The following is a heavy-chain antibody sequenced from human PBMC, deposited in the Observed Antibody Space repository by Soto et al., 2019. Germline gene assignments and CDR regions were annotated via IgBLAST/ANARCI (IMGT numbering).Heavy chain of an antibody. CDR1: GLTFSSYG. CDR3: AGYSVPAATNGLDY. Sequence: GGSLRLSCEASGLTFSSYGMHSVRQAPGKGLEWVTVIWYDGSNKYYADSVKGRFTISRDNSKNTLYLQMNSLRAEDTAVYYCAGYSVPAATNGLDYWGQGTLVTVSS. CDR2: IWYDGSNK. V-gene: IGHV3-33*01. J-gene: IGHJ4*02. D-gene: IGHD2-2*01.